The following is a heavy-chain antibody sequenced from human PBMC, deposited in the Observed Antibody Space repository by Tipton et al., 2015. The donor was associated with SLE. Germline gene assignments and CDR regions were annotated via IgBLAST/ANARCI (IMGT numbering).Heavy chain of an antibody. D-gene: IGHD1-14*01. CDR2: IYYSGST. CDR3: AREEPVDPSFDY. CDR1: GGSISSGGYY. V-gene: IGHV4-61*08. J-gene: IGHJ4*02. Sequence: TLSLTCTVSGGSISSGGYYWNWIRQHPGKGLEWIGYIYYSGSTNYNPSLKSRVTISVDTSKNQFSLKLSSVTAADTAVYYCAREEPVDPSFDYWGQGTLVTVSS.